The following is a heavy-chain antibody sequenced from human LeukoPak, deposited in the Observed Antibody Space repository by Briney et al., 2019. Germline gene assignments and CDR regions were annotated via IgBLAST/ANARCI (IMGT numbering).Heavy chain of an antibody. Sequence: GSLRLSCAASGLTFSSYWMHWVRQAPGKGLVWVSRINSDGSSTSYADSVKGRFTISRDNAKNTLYLQMNSLRAEDTAVYYCARRSSGSPPYYFGYWGQGTLVTVCS. CDR2: INSDGSST. CDR1: GLTFSSYW. D-gene: IGHD1-26*01. CDR3: ARRSSGSPPYYFGY. J-gene: IGHJ4*02. V-gene: IGHV3-74*01.